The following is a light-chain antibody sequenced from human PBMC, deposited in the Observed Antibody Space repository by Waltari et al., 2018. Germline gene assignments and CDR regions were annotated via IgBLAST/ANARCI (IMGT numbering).Light chain of an antibody. CDR3: SLYMGSGIWV. V-gene: IGLV8-61*01. CDR2: KAN. Sequence: QTVVTQETSLSVSPGGTVTLTCSLSSGSVSPTSYATWYRQTPGQAPRTLVYKANSRSSGVPDRFSGSILGNKAALTITWAQADDESDYYCSLYMGSGIWVFGGGTKLTVL. J-gene: IGLJ3*02. CDR1: SGSVSPTSY.